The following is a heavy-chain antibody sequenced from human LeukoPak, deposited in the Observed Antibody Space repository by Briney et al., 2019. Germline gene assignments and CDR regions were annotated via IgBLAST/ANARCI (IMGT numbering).Heavy chain of an antibody. V-gene: IGHV3-74*01. CDR3: ARDHHDFWSGYPNY. D-gene: IGHD3-3*01. CDR1: GFTLVRYW. Sequence: GSLRLSCAASGFTLVRYWMHWFRQAPGTGLVWVARSNSDGKITDYADSVRGRFTTSRDNTKNTVYLQMSSLRAEDTGVYYCARDHHDFWSGYPNYWGQGTLVIVSS. J-gene: IGHJ4*02. CDR2: SNSDGKIT.